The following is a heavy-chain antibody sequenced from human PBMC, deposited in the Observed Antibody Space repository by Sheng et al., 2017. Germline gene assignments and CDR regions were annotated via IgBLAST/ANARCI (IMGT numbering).Heavy chain of an antibody. CDR2: IYSGGRT. CDR3: ARSRPXYFDY. J-gene: IGHJ4*02. V-gene: IGHV3-66*01. CDR1: GFNVSSDY. Sequence: EVQLVESGGGLVQPGGSLRLSCAASGFNVSSDYLSWVRQAPGKGLEWVSVIYSGGRTRYADSVKGRFISSRDNSKQTLYLQMNSLRVEDTAVYYCARSRPXYFDYWGLGALVTV.